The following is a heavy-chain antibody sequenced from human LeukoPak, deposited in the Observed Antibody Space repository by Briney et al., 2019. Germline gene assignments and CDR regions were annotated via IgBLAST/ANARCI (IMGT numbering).Heavy chain of an antibody. CDR3: ARPEMEYYYYGMDV. J-gene: IGHJ6*02. Sequence: GGSLRLSCAASGFTVSSNYMSWVRQAPGKGLEWVSVIYSGGSTYYADSVKGRFTISRDNSKNTLYLQMNSLRAEDTAVYYCARPEMEYYYYGMDVWGQGTTVTVSS. CDR2: IYSGGST. D-gene: IGHD5-24*01. V-gene: IGHV3-66*04. CDR1: GFTVSSNY.